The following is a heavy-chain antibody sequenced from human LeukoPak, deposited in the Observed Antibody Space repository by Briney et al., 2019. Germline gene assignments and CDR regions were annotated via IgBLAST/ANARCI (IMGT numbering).Heavy chain of an antibody. CDR2: ISPDGSKK. V-gene: IGHV3-33*06. D-gene: IGHD1-26*01. Sequence: GESLRLSCAASGFTFSSHGMNWVRQAPGKGLEWVAGISPDGSKKYYVDAVKGRFTISRDNSKNTLYLQMNSLRADDTAIYYCAKALSVSCYTPSDFWGQGTLVTVSS. CDR3: AKALSVSCYTPSDF. J-gene: IGHJ4*02. CDR1: GFTFSSHG.